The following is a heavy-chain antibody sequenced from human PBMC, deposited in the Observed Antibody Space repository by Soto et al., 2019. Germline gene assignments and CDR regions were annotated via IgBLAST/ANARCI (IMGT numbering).Heavy chain of an antibody. D-gene: IGHD4-4*01. Sequence: ASVKVSCKASGYTFTSYGISWVRQAPGQGLEWMAWISPYNGDTNFAQKFQGRVTMTTDTSTSTVYMELRSLRSDDTAVYYCARTVSGEYFDYWGQGTLVTVSS. CDR3: ARTVSGEYFDY. V-gene: IGHV1-18*01. CDR2: ISPYNGDT. J-gene: IGHJ4*02. CDR1: GYTFTSYG.